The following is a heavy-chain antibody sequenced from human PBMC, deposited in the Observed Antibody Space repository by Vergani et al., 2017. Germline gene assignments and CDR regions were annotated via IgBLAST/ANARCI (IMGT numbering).Heavy chain of an antibody. Sequence: EVQLLESGGVLVQPGGSLRLSCAASGFTFSSYAMSWVRQAPGTGLEWVSYISSSGSTIYYADSVKGRFTISRDNAKNSLYLQMNSLRAEDTAVYYCARDSSSWPHYWYFDLWGRGTLVTVSS. D-gene: IGHD6-13*01. CDR1: GFTFSSYA. CDR2: ISSSGSTI. CDR3: ARDSSSWPHYWYFDL. V-gene: IGHV3-48*04. J-gene: IGHJ2*01.